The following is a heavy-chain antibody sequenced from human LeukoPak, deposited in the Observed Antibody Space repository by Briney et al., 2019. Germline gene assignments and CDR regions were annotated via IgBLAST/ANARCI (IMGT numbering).Heavy chain of an antibody. J-gene: IGHJ4*02. V-gene: IGHV3-30*18. CDR3: EKGVWKAGAEYYFAY. D-gene: IGHD2/OR15-2a*01. CDR2: ISYDGSNK. Sequence: GRSLRLSCAASGFTFSSYGMHWVRQAPGKGLEWVAVISYDGSNKYYADSVKGRFTISRDNSKNTLYLQMNSLRAEDTAVYYWEKGVWKAGAEYYFAYGGQGPLVTVSS. CDR1: GFTFSSYG.